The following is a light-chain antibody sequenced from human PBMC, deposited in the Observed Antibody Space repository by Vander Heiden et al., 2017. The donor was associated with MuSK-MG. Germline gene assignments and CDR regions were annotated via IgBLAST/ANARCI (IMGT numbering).Light chain of an antibody. Sequence: AIQMTQSPSSLSSSVGDRVTITCRASQGIRNDSVSYPQKPRKAPKRLIFSASTLQSGVPSKFTATGSRTHFTLTISSLQPEDIAPYYCLQDYNFPLTFGQGTKVEFK. V-gene: IGKV1-6*01. CDR3: LQDYNFPLT. J-gene: IGKJ1*01. CDR2: SAS. CDR1: QGIRND.